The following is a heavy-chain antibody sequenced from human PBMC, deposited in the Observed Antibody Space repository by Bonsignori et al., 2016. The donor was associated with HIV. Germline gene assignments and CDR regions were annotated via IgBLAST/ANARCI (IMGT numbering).Heavy chain of an antibody. Sequence: WIRQPPGKGLEWIGEINHSGSTNYNPSLKSRVTISVDTSKNQFSLKLSSVTAADTAVYYCARASSGGGGSDCWGQGTLVTVSS. CDR3: ARASSGGGGSDC. J-gene: IGHJ4*02. CDR2: INHSGST. V-gene: IGHV4-34*01. D-gene: IGHD6-6*01.